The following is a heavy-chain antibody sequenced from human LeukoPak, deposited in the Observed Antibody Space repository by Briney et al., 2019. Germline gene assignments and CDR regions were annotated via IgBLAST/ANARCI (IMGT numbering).Heavy chain of an antibody. CDR3: ARDSVDIVATIGYYYYGMDV. D-gene: IGHD5-12*01. CDR2: IIPILGIA. CDR1: GGTFSSYA. J-gene: IGHJ6*02. Sequence: GASVKVSCKASGGTFSSYAISWVRQAPGQGLEWMGRIIPILGIANYAQKFQGRVTITADKSTSTAYMELSSLRSEDTAVYYCARDSVDIVATIGYYYYGMDVWGQGTTVTVSS. V-gene: IGHV1-69*04.